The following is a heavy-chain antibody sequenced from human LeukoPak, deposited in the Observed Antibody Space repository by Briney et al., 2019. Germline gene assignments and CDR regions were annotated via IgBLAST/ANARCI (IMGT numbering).Heavy chain of an antibody. CDR2: IYYSGST. J-gene: IGHJ5*02. V-gene: IGHV4-39*01. CDR1: GDSISSSIYY. Sequence: SETLSLTCTVSGDSISSSIYYWGWIRQPPGQGLEWIGTIYYSGSTYYNPSLKSRVTISVDTSRNQFSLKLSSVTAADTAVYYCARVKGRLSWFDPWGQGTLFTVSS. CDR3: ARVKGRLSWFDP.